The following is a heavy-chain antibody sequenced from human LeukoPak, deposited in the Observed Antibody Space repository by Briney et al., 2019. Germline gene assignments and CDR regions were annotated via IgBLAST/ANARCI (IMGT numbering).Heavy chain of an antibody. Sequence: PGGSLRLSCAASGFTFSSYAMHWVRQAPGKGLEWVAVISYDGSNKYYADSVKGRFTISRDNSKNTLYLQINSLRAEDTAVYYCSRELSFGYFDYWGQGTLVTVSS. CDR1: GFTFSSYA. CDR3: SRELSFGYFDY. J-gene: IGHJ4*02. D-gene: IGHD3-16*02. V-gene: IGHV3-30-3*01. CDR2: ISYDGSNK.